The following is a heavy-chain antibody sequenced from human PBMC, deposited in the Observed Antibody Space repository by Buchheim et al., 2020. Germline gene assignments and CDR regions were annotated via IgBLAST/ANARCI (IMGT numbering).Heavy chain of an antibody. D-gene: IGHD6-13*01. CDR3: ASSKRLVGADYYYYYMDV. CDR1: GVTFSSYA. CDR2: IIPIFGTA. Sequence: QVQLVQSGAEVKKPGSSVKVSCKASGVTFSSYAISWVRQAPGQGLEWMGGIIPIFGTANYAQKFQGRVTITADKSTSTAYMELSSLRSEDTAVYYCASSKRLVGADYYYYYMDVWGKGTT. V-gene: IGHV1-69*06. J-gene: IGHJ6*03.